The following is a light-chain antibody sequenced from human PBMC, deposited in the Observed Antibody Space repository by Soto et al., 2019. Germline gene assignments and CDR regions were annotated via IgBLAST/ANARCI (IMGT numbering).Light chain of an antibody. Sequence: EIVMTQSPATLSVSPGERATLSCRASQSVSSNLAWYQQKPGQAPRLLIYDASNRATGIPARFSGSGSGTDFTLTISSLEPEDFATYYCLQHNSYPWTFGQGTKVDI. J-gene: IGKJ1*01. CDR2: DAS. V-gene: IGKV3D-15*01. CDR1: QSVSSN. CDR3: LQHNSYPWT.